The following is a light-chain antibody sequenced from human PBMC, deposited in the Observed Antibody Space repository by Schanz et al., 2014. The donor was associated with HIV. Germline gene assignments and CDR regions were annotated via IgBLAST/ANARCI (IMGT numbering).Light chain of an antibody. CDR2: DVN. Sequence: QSALTQPASVSGSPGQSITISCTGASSDVGGYNYVSWYQQHPNKAPKLIIYDVNNRPSGVSNRFSGSKSGNTASLTISGLQAEDEADYYCSSYTSSSTRVFGGGTKLTVL. CDR1: SSDVGGYNY. V-gene: IGLV2-14*03. CDR3: SSYTSSSTRV. J-gene: IGLJ3*02.